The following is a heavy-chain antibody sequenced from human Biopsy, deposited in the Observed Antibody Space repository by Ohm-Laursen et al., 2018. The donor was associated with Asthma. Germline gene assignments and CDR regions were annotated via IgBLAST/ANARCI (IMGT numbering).Heavy chain of an antibody. V-gene: IGHV3-30-3*02. Sequence: SLRLSCAASGFTFSSYAMHWVRQAPGKGLEWVAVISYDGSNKYYADSVKGRFTISGDNSKNTLYLQMNSLRAEDTAVYYCAKESGSNYAFDIWGQGTMVTVSS. CDR2: ISYDGSNK. J-gene: IGHJ3*02. CDR1: GFTFSSYA. D-gene: IGHD1-1*01. CDR3: AKESGSNYAFDI.